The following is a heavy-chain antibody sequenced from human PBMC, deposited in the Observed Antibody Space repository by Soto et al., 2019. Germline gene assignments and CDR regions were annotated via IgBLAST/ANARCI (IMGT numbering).Heavy chain of an antibody. V-gene: IGHV4-39*01. J-gene: IGHJ4*02. Sequence: QLQLQESGPGLVKPSETLSLTCTVSGGSISSSSYYWGWIRQPPGKGLEWIGSIYYSGSTYYNPPLQRRXTXSXXTSKNQFSLKLSSVTAADTAVYYCARRGSSSWYGYWGQGTLVTVSS. CDR1: GGSISSSSYY. D-gene: IGHD6-13*01. CDR3: ARRGSSSWYGY. CDR2: IYYSGST.